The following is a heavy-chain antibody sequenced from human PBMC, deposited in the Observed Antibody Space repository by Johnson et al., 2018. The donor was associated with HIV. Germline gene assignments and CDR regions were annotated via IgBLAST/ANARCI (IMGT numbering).Heavy chain of an antibody. J-gene: IGHJ3*02. CDR1: GFSFSSYA. Sequence: QVQLVESGGGVVQPGKSLRLTCATSGFSFSSYAMHWVRQAPGKGLEWVAVIRYDGSKKYYADSVKGRFTISRDNSKNTLYLQMNSLRAEDTAVYYCASQGIVVEIHDAFDIWGQGTMVTVSS. V-gene: IGHV3-33*08. D-gene: IGHD2-2*01. CDR3: ASQGIVVEIHDAFDI. CDR2: IRYDGSKK.